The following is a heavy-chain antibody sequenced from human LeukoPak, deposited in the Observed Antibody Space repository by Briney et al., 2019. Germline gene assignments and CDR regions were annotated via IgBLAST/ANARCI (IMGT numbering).Heavy chain of an antibody. V-gene: IGHV3-7*01. D-gene: IGHD3-22*01. Sequence: PGGSLRLSCAASGFTFSSYWMSWVRQAPGKGLEWVANIKQDGSEKYYVDSVKGRLTISRDNAKNSLYLQMNSLRAEDTAVYYCARGPYYYDSSGYRDAFDIWGQGTMVTVSS. CDR3: ARGPYYYDSSGYRDAFDI. CDR2: IKQDGSEK. J-gene: IGHJ3*02. CDR1: GFTFSSYW.